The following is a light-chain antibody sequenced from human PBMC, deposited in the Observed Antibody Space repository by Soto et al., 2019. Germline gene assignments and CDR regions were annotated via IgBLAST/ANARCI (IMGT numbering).Light chain of an antibody. Sequence: EIVMTQSPATLSVSPGERATLSCRAGQSVSSNLAWYQQKPGQAPRLLIFGASSGATGIPDRFSGSGSGTDFTLTISRLEPEDFAVYYCQQYGSSPLTFGGGTKVDIK. CDR2: GAS. CDR1: QSVSSN. V-gene: IGKV3-20*01. CDR3: QQYGSSPLT. J-gene: IGKJ4*01.